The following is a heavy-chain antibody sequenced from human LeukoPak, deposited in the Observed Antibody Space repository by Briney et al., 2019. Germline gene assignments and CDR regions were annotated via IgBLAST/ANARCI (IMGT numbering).Heavy chain of an antibody. CDR2: IYTSGST. Sequence: SETLSLTCTVSGGSISSGSYCWSWIRQPAGKGLEWIGRIYTSGSTNYNPSLKSRVTISVDTSKNQFSLKLSSVTAADTAVYYCARAGGSYFDYWGQGTLVTVSS. CDR1: GGSISSGSYC. V-gene: IGHV4-61*02. D-gene: IGHD1-26*01. CDR3: ARAGGSYFDY. J-gene: IGHJ4*02.